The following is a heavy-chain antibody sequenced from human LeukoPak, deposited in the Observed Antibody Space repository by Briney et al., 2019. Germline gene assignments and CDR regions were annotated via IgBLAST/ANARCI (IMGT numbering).Heavy chain of an antibody. D-gene: IGHD2-2*01. CDR2: INPNSGGT. CDR3: ARDRSSTISSYYYYMDV. V-gene: IGHV1-2*02. J-gene: IGHJ6*03. Sequence: ASVKVSCKASGYTFTGYYMHWVRQAPGQGLEWMGWINPNSGGTNYAQKFQGRVTMTRDTSISTANMELSRLRSDDTAVYYCARDRSSTISSYYYYMDVWGKGTTVTVSS. CDR1: GYTFTGYY.